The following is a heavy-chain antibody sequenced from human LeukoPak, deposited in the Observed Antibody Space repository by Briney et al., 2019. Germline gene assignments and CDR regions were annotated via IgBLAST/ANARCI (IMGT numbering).Heavy chain of an antibody. D-gene: IGHD3-16*02. CDR1: GFTFSDFG. J-gene: IGHJ5*02. V-gene: IGHV3-21*01. CDR3: ARGQDYIFRLGELSLA. Sequence: GGSLRLSCAASGFTFSDFGMNWVRQTPGKGLEWVSSITSSGSSINYADSVKGRFTISRDNAKNSLYLRMNSLRAEDTAVYYCARGQDYIFRLGELSLAWGQGTLVTVSS. CDR2: ITSSGSSI.